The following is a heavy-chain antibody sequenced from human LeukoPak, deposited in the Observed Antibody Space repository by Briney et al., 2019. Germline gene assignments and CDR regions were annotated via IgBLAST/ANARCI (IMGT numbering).Heavy chain of an antibody. V-gene: IGHV3-48*02. Sequence: SGGSLRLSCAASGFTFSRFGMNWVRQAPGKGLEWVSYISDSSSLTYYADSVKGRFTISRENAKNSLSLQLNSLRDEDTAVYFCAKVIRGGYGMDVWGQGTTVTVSS. D-gene: IGHD3-10*01. J-gene: IGHJ6*02. CDR2: ISDSSSLT. CDR3: AKVIRGGYGMDV. CDR1: GFTFSRFG.